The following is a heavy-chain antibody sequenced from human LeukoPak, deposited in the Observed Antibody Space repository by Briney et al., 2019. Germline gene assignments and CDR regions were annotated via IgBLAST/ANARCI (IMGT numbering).Heavy chain of an antibody. CDR1: GFTFSSYE. Sequence: GGSLRLSCAASGFTFSSYEMNWVRQAPGKGLEWVSAISGSGGSTYYADSVKGRFTISRDNSKNTLYLQMNSLRAEDTAVYYCAKASNYDFWSGENWGQGTLVTVSS. CDR3: AKASNYDFWSGEN. J-gene: IGHJ4*02. D-gene: IGHD3-3*01. CDR2: ISGSGGST. V-gene: IGHV3-23*01.